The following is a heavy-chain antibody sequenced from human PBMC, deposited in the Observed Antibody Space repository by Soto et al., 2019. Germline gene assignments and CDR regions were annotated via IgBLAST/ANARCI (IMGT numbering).Heavy chain of an antibody. Sequence: QVQLRESGPGLVQPSQTLSLVCTVSGGSVNSGSNYWSWIRQRPRGGLEWIGYISFSGTTYYNPSLKSRVNISEGTSKNQLSLNLKSVPAADTSVTYCARSIGRAAAGNGGGMDVWGQGTTV. V-gene: IGHV4-31*03. J-gene: IGHJ6*02. CDR3: ARSIGRAAAGNGGGMDV. CDR1: GGSVNSGSNY. D-gene: IGHD6-25*01. CDR2: ISFSGTT.